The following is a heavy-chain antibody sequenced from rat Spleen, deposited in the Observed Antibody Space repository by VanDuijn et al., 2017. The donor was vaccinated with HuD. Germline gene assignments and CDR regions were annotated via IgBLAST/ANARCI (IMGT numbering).Heavy chain of an antibody. CDR1: GFTFSDYN. V-gene: IGHV5S10*01. J-gene: IGHJ1*01. CDR2: IIYDDSRT. D-gene: IGHD1-1*01. Sequence: EVQLVESGGGLVQPGRSLKLSCAASGFTFSDYNMAWVRQAPKKGLEWVATIIYDDSRTYYRDSVKGRFTISRDNAKSTLYLQMDSLRSEDTATYYCARRLTTVSWYFDFWGPGTMVTVSS. CDR3: ARRLTTVSWYFDF.